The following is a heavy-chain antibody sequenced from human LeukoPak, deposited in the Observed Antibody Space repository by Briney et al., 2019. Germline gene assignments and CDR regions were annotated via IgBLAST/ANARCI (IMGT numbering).Heavy chain of an antibody. Sequence: GGSLRLSCAASGFTFSSYGVHWVRQAPGKGLERVAVISYDGSNKYYADSVKGRFTISRDNSKNTLYLQMNSLRAEDTAVYYCAKAGMTTVTTSFDYWGQGTLVTVSS. CDR3: AKAGMTTVTTSFDY. CDR2: ISYDGSNK. CDR1: GFTFSSYG. V-gene: IGHV3-30*18. J-gene: IGHJ4*02. D-gene: IGHD4-17*01.